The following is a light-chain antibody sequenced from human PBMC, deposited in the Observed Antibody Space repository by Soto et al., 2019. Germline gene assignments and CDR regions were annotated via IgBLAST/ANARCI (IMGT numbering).Light chain of an antibody. CDR1: QSVSRY. J-gene: IGKJ3*01. V-gene: IGKV3-11*01. Sequence: EIVLTQSPATLSLSPGERATLSCRASQSVSRYLAWYQQKPGQAPRLLIYDASNRATGIPARFSGSGSGTDFTLTISSLEPEDFAVYYCQQRSNWHPGPLFTFGPGTKVDIK. CDR2: DAS. CDR3: QQRSNWHPGPLFT.